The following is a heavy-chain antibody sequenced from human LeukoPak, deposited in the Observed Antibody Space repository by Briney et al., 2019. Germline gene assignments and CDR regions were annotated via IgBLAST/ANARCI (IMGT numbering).Heavy chain of an antibody. Sequence: GESLKISCKGSGYSFTSYWIGWVRQMPGKGLEWMGIIYPGDSDTRYSPSFQGQVTISADKSISTAYLQWSSLKASDTAMYYCARHWARVDGYNSRGYFDYWGQGTLVTVSS. J-gene: IGHJ4*02. CDR2: IYPGDSDT. CDR3: ARHWARVDGYNSRGYFDY. D-gene: IGHD5-24*01. V-gene: IGHV5-51*01. CDR1: GYSFTSYW.